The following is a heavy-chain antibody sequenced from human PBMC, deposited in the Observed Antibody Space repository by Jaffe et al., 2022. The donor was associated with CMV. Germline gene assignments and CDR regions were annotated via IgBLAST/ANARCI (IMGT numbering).Heavy chain of an antibody. D-gene: IGHD6-19*01. V-gene: IGHV5-51*01. CDR3: ARHREIAVAGYYFDY. Sequence: EVQLVQSGAEVKKPGESLKISCKGSGYSFTSYWIGWVRQMPGKGLEWMGIIYPGDSDTRYSPSFQGQVTISADKSISTAYLQWSSLKASDTAMYYCARHREIAVAGYYFDYWGQGTLVTVSS. J-gene: IGHJ4*02. CDR2: IYPGDSDT. CDR1: GYSFTSYW.